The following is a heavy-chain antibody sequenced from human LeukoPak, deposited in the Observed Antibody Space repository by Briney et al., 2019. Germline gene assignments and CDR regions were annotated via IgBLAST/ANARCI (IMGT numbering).Heavy chain of an antibody. D-gene: IGHD4-17*01. CDR3: ASRKGTTVTTYFDC. J-gene: IGHJ4*02. CDR1: GGSISSGGYS. Sequence: SETLSLTCAVSGGSISSGGYSWSWIRQPPGKGLEWIAYIYHNGNTFYNPSLKSRVTISVDRSKNQFSLRLSSVTAADTAVYYCASRKGTTVTTYFDCWGQGTLVTVSS. CDR2: IYHNGNT. V-gene: IGHV4-30-2*01.